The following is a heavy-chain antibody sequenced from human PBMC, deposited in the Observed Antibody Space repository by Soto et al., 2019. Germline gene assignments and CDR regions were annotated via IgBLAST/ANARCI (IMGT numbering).Heavy chain of an antibody. CDR1: GYSFTSYW. CDR2: IDPSDSYT. J-gene: IGHJ6*02. V-gene: IGHV5-10-1*01. CDR3: AKAPITIFGVAQLRKAHPYGMDV. D-gene: IGHD3-3*01. Sequence: GESLKISCKGSGYSFTSYWISWVRQMPGKGLEWMGRIDPSDSYTNYSPSFQGHVTISADKSISTAYLQMNSLRAEDTAVYYCAKAPITIFGVAQLRKAHPYGMDVWGQGTTVTVSS.